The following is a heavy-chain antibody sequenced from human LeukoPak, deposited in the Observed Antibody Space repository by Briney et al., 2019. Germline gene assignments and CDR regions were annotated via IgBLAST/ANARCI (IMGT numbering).Heavy chain of an antibody. Sequence: ETLSLTCAVYGGSFSGYYWSWVRQAPGKGLEWVSAISGSGGSTYYADSVKGRFTISRDNSKNTLYLQMNSLRAEDTAVYYCANEPTVVTSGAFDIWGQGTMVTVSS. CDR1: GGSFSGYY. CDR2: ISGSGGST. D-gene: IGHD4-23*01. J-gene: IGHJ3*02. CDR3: ANEPTVVTSGAFDI. V-gene: IGHV3-23*01.